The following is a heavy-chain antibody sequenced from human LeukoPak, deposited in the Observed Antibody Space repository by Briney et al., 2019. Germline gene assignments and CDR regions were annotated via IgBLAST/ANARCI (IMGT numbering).Heavy chain of an antibody. D-gene: IGHD6-13*01. CDR2: INPNSGGT. CDR3: ARERSSSSQGLGIDY. V-gene: IGHV1-2*02. Sequence: GASVKVSCKASGYTSTGYYMHWVRQAPGQGLEWMGWINPNSGGTNYAQKFQGRVTMTRDTSISTAYMELSRLRSDDTAVYYCARERSSSSQGLGIDYWGQGTLVTVSS. CDR1: GYTSTGYY. J-gene: IGHJ4*02.